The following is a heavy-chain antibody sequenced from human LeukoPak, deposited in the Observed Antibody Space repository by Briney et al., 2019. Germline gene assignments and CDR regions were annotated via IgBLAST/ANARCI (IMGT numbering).Heavy chain of an antibody. CDR1: GFTLSAYT. CDR2: LTRGGDNDI. Sequence: GGSLRLSCIASGFTLSAYTMNWVRQAPGKGLEWVSTLTRGGDNDIHYADSMKGRFTISRDNSKNSLYLQMNSLRADDTAVYYCVRDAYGAHFDYWGQGTLVTVSS. CDR3: VRDAYGAHFDY. D-gene: IGHD2-21*01. J-gene: IGHJ4*02. V-gene: IGHV3-21*06.